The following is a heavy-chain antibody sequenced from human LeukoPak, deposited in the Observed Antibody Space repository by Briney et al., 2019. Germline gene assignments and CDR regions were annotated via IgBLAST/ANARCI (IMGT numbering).Heavy chain of an antibody. V-gene: IGHV3-30*18. D-gene: IGHD4-17*01. J-gene: IGHJ4*02. CDR3: AKGFDYGDYLDY. Sequence: GGSLRLSCAASGFTFSSYGMHWVRQAPGKGLEWVAVISYDGSNKYYADPVKGRFTISRDNSKNTLYLQMNSLRAEDTAVYYCAKGFDYGDYLDYWGQGTLVTVSS. CDR1: GFTFSSYG. CDR2: ISYDGSNK.